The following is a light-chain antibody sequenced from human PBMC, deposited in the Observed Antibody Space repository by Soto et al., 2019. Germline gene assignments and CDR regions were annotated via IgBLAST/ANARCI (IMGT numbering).Light chain of an antibody. CDR3: QQYGSSPRT. J-gene: IGKJ1*01. V-gene: IGKV3-20*01. CDR1: QSVSSSY. CDR2: GAS. Sequence: NVLTQSPGTLYLSPGERATLSCRASQSVSSSYLAWYQQKPGQAPRLLIYGASSRATGIPDRFSGSGSGTDFTLTISRLEPEDFAVYYCQQYGSSPRTFGQGTKVDIK.